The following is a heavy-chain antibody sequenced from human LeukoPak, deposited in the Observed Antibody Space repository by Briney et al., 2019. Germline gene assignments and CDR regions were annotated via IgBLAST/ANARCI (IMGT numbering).Heavy chain of an antibody. CDR1: GFTVSSNY. V-gene: IGHV3-66*01. Sequence: GGSLRLSCAASGFTVSSNYMSWVRQAPGKGLEWVSVIYSGGSTYYADSVKGRFTISRDNSKNTLYLQMNSLRAEDTAVYYCAREDGDNVFDYWGQGTLVTVSS. J-gene: IGHJ4*02. D-gene: IGHD4-17*01. CDR3: AREDGDNVFDY. CDR2: IYSGGST.